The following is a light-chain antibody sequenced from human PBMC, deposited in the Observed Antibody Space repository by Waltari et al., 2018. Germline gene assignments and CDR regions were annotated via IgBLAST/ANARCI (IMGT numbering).Light chain of an antibody. J-gene: IGKJ3*01. CDR2: DAS. CDR3: QERVNWVFT. CDR1: QSVSNY. Sequence: ETVLIQSPPTLGSSPVERAALSCRASQSVSNYLAWYQQKPGQAPRLLIYDASNRATGIPDRFSGSGSGTDFTLTISRLAPDDFAVYYCQERVNWVFTFGPGTKVDI. V-gene: IGKV3-11*01.